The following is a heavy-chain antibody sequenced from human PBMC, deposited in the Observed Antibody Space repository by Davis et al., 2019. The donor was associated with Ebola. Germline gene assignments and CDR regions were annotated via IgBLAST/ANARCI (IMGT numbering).Heavy chain of an antibody. Sequence: PSETLSLTCTVSGGSISPYYWNWIRQPPWKGLEWIGHIYYNGSTKYNPSLKSRLTIPVDTSKNQFSLKLSSVTAADTAVYYCARRVEMTIGGIYNWLDPWGQGTLVTVSS. CDR1: GGSISPYY. CDR2: IYYNGST. V-gene: IGHV4-59*08. J-gene: IGHJ5*02. CDR3: ARRVEMTIGGIYNWLDP. D-gene: IGHD4/OR15-4a*01.